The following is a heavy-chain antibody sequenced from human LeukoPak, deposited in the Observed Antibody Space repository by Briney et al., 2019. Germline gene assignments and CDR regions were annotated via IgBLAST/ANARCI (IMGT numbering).Heavy chain of an antibody. J-gene: IGHJ4*02. V-gene: IGHV3-23*01. CDR2: IVGDASSI. CDR1: GFTFSLYA. CDR3: AKDLPQGDGYWDIDF. D-gene: IGHD5-24*01. Sequence: GGSLRLSCVASGFTFSLYAMSWVRQAPGKGLEWVSGIVGDASSIYYGDSVKGRVTISRDNSKNTVYLQMNSLRAEDTAIYYCAKDLPQGDGYWDIDFWGQGTLVTVSS.